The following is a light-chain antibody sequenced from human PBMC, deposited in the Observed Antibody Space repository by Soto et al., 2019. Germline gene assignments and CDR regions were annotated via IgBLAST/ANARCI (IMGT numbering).Light chain of an antibody. V-gene: IGKV1-33*01. CDR2: YAS. Sequence: DIQMTQSPSSLSASVGDRVTITCQASHDITSYLNWYQHKPGKAPKLLIYYASILEAGVPSRFSGSGSGTDFTFNISSLQPEDVATYYCQKCDYLPIFGPGTTVDFK. CDR3: QKCDYLPI. CDR1: HDITSY. J-gene: IGKJ3*01.